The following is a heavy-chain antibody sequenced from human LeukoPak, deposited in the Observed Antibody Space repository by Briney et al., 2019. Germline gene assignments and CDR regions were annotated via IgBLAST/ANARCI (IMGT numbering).Heavy chain of an antibody. CDR1: GFMFSTYW. Sequence: GGSLRLSCAASGFMFSTYWMSWVRQAPGKGLEWVSTISSSSSYIYYADSVKGRFTISRDNAKNSLYLQMNSLRAEDTAVYYCARDLDSGSYYDYWGQGTLVTVSS. CDR3: ARDLDSGSYYDY. CDR2: ISSSSSYI. D-gene: IGHD1-26*01. J-gene: IGHJ4*02. V-gene: IGHV3-21*01.